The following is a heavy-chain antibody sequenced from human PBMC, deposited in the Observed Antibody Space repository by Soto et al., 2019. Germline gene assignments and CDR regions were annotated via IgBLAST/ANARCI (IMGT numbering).Heavy chain of an antibody. CDR2: IYYSGST. V-gene: IGHV4-31*02. J-gene: IGHJ3*02. CDR1: GGSISSGGYY. Sequence: SETLSLTCTVSGGSISSGGYYWSWIRQHPGKGLEWIGCIYYSGSTYYNPSLKSRVTISVDTSKNQFSLKLSSVTAADTAVYYCARQPKDAFDIWGQGTMVTVSS. CDR3: ARQPKDAFDI.